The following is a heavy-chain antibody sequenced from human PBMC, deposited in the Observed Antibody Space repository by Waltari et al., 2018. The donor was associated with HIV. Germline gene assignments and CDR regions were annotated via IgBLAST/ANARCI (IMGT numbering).Heavy chain of an antibody. V-gene: IGHV3-30*18. D-gene: IGHD3-9*01. Sequence: QVQLVESGGGVVQPGRSLRLSCAASGFTFRSYGMHWARQASGKGLEWVAVISYDGSNKYYADSVKGRFTISRDNSKNTLYLQMNSLRAEDTAVYYCAKDTDLTGFFYYYGLDVWGQGTTVTVSS. CDR1: GFTFRSYG. CDR2: ISYDGSNK. J-gene: IGHJ6*02. CDR3: AKDTDLTGFFYYYGLDV.